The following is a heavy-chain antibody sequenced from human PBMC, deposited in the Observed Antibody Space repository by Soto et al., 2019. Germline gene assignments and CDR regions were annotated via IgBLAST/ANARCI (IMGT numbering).Heavy chain of an antibody. CDR1: GFSLTTSGVG. D-gene: IGHD3-22*01. Sequence: QITLKESGPALVKPTQTLTLTCTFSGFSLTTSGVGVGWLRQPPGKAPEWLALISWDDDKRCSPSLKTRLTITTDTSKNQVVLTMTNMDPVDTATYYCARFTTISEKWLDSWGHGTQVTVSS. CDR2: ISWDDDK. CDR3: ARFTTISEKWLDS. V-gene: IGHV2-5*02. J-gene: IGHJ5*01.